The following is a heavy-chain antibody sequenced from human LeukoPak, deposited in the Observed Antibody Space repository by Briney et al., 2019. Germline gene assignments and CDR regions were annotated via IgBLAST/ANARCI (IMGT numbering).Heavy chain of an antibody. Sequence: TPSETLSLTCAVYGGSFSGYYWSWIRQPPGKGLEWIGEINHSGSTNYNPSLKSRVTISVDTSKNQFSLKLSSVTAADTAVYYCARGIYCSGGSCYADYWGQGTLVTVSS. CDR3: ARGIYCSGGSCYADY. J-gene: IGHJ4*02. V-gene: IGHV4-34*01. CDR1: GGSFSGYY. D-gene: IGHD2-15*01. CDR2: INHSGST.